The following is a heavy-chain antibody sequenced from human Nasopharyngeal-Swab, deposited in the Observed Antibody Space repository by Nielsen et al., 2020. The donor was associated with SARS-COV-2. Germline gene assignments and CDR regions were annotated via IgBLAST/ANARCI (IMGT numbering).Heavy chain of an antibody. CDR2: ISGSGGST. V-gene: IGHV3-23*01. CDR3: AKTLSRIAGPPNYFDY. Sequence: GESLKISCAAPGFTFSSYAMSWVRQAPGKGLEWVSAISGSGGSTYYADSVKGRFTISRDNSKNTLYLQMNSLRAEDTAVYYCAKTLSRIAGPPNYFDYWGQGTLVTVSS. CDR1: GFTFSSYA. D-gene: IGHD6-6*01. J-gene: IGHJ4*02.